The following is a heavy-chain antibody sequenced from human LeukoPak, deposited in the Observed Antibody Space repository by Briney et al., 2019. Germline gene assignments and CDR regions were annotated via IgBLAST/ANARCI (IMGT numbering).Heavy chain of an antibody. CDR1: GFTFSSYW. CDR3: AIPVVPAHDTNFDY. V-gene: IGHV3-7*01. J-gene: IGHJ4*02. CDR2: IKQDGSEK. Sequence: GGSLRLSCAASGFTFSSYWMSWVRQAPGKGPEWVANIKQDGSEKYYVDSVKGRFTISRDNAKNSLYLQMNSLRAEDTAVYYCAIPVVPAHDTNFDYWGQGTLVTVSS. D-gene: IGHD2-2*01.